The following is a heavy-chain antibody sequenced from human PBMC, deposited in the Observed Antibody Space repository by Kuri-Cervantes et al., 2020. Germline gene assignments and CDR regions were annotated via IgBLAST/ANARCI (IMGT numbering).Heavy chain of an antibody. J-gene: IGHJ4*02. CDR1: GFTFSDFS. CDR2: ISWNSGSI. CDR3: AKEPPRDPIAAAEGGYFDY. D-gene: IGHD6-13*01. Sequence: SLKISCAASGFTFSDFSMNWVRQAPGKGLEWVSGISWNSGSIGYADSVKGRFTISRDNAKNSLYLQMNSLRAEDTALYYCAKEPPRDPIAAAEGGYFDYWGQGTLVTVSS. V-gene: IGHV3-9*01.